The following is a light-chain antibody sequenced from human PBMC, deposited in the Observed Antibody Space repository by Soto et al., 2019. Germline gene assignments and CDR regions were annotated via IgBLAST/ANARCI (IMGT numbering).Light chain of an antibody. CDR3: QQSYRTPTWT. CDR1: QSISSY. Sequence: DIQMTQSPSSLSASVGDRVTITCRASQSISSYLNWYHQKPGKAPKLLIYAASSLQSGVPSRFSGSGSGTDFTLTISSLQHEDFATYYCQQSYRTPTWTFGQGTKVEIK. CDR2: AAS. V-gene: IGKV1-39*01. J-gene: IGKJ1*01.